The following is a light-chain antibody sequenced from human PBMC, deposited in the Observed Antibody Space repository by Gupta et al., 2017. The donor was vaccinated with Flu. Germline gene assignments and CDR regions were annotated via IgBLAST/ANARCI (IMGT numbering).Light chain of an antibody. V-gene: IGLV2-11*03. J-gene: IGLJ2*01. Sequence: SVTISCTGTNSDVGNYDYVSWYQQHPGKAPKRRMYGVTKRPSGVPDRVSGSKSDTNDSLAISGLQAEDEANDDCCSYAGTFTVVFGGGTKLTVL. CDR3: CSYAGTFTVV. CDR2: GVT. CDR1: NSDVGNYDY.